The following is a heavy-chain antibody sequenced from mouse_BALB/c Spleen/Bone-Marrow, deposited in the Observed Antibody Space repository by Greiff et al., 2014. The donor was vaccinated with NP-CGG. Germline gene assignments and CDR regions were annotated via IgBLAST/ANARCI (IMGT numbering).Heavy chain of an antibody. CDR1: GFSLNSYG. V-gene: IGHV2-3*01. CDR2: IGGDGGT. Sequence: QVQLKESGPGLVAPSQSLSITCTVSGFSLNSYGVSWVRQPPGKGLEWLGGIGGDGGTNYHSAIISRLSISKDNSKSQIFLKLNSLQTYDTATYYCAKANWATFDYWGQGTTLTVSS. CDR3: AKANWATFDY. J-gene: IGHJ2*01. D-gene: IGHD4-1*01.